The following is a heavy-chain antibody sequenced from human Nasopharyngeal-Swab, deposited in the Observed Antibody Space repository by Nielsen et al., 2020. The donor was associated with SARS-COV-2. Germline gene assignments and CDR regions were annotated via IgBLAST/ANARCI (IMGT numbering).Heavy chain of an antibody. Sequence: ASVQVSCKASGYTFTSYDINWVRQATGQGLEWMGWMNPNSGNTGYAQKFQGRVTMTRNTSISTAYMELSSLRSEDTAVYYCARGRSTSCYTGSFRCAVDNDYWGQGTLVTVSS. CDR1: GYTFTSYD. V-gene: IGHV1-8*01. J-gene: IGHJ4*02. CDR3: ARGRSTSCYTGSFRCAVDNDY. CDR2: MNPNSGNT. D-gene: IGHD2-2*02.